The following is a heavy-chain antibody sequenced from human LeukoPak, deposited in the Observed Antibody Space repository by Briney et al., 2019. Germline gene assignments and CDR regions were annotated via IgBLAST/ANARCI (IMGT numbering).Heavy chain of an antibody. CDR3: VGIAAAGTFYYYYGMDV. V-gene: IGHV4-39*01. CDR2: IYYSGST. J-gene: IGHJ6*02. CDR1: GGSISSSSYY. D-gene: IGHD6-13*01. Sequence: KPPETLSLTCTVSGGSISSSSYYWGWIRQPPGKGLEWIGSIYYSGSTYYNPSLKSRVTISVDTSKNQFSLKLSSVTAADTAVYYCVGIAAAGTFYYYYGMDVWGQGTTVTVSS.